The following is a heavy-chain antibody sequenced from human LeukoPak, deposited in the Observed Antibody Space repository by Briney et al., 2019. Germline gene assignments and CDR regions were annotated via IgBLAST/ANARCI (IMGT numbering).Heavy chain of an antibody. Sequence: ASVKVSCKVSGYTLTELSMHWVRQAPGKGLEWMGGFDPEDGETIYAQKFQGRVTMTTDTSTSTAYMELRSLRSDDTAVYYCARQGCSSTSCYLDYWGQGTLVTVSS. CDR2: FDPEDGET. J-gene: IGHJ4*02. CDR1: GYTLTELS. CDR3: ARQGCSSTSCYLDY. D-gene: IGHD2-2*01. V-gene: IGHV1-24*01.